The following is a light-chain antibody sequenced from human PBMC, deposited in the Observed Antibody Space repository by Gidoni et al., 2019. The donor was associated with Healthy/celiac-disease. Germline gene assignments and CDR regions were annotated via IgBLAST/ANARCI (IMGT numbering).Light chain of an antibody. J-gene: IGKJ5*01. CDR3: QRYNNWPL. CDR1: QSVSSN. Sequence: EIVMTQSPATLSVSPGARATLSCRASQSVSSNLAWYQQKPGQAPRLLIYGAAARATGIPARLSGSRSGTEFTLTISSLQSEDFAVYYCQRYNNWPLFGQETRLEIK. CDR2: GAA. V-gene: IGKV3-15*01.